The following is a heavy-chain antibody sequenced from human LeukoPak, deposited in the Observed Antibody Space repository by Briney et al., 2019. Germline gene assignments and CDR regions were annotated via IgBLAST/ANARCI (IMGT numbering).Heavy chain of an antibody. CDR2: IYYSGST. D-gene: IGHD4-17*01. V-gene: IGHV4-4*02. Sequence: SETLSLTCAVSGGSISSTNWWSWVRQPPGKGLEWIGYIYYSGSTNYNPSLKSRVTISVDTSKNQFSLKLSSVTAADTAVYYCARWMVLTTPDAFDIWGQGTMVTVSS. J-gene: IGHJ3*02. CDR1: GGSISSTNW. CDR3: ARWMVLTTPDAFDI.